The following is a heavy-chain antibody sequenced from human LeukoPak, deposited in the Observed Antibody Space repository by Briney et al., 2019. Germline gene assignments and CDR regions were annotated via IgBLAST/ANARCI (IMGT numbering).Heavy chain of an antibody. CDR3: AGNYGSGSYYKEMTAFDI. CDR1: GFTFSSYA. V-gene: IGHV3-66*01. CDR2: IYSGGST. J-gene: IGHJ3*02. Sequence: GGSLRLSCAASGFTFSSYAMSWVRQAPGKGLEWVSVIYSGGSTYYADSVKGRFTISRDNSKNTLYLQMNSLRAEDTAVYYCAGNYGSGSYYKEMTAFDIWGQGTMVTVSS. D-gene: IGHD3-10*01.